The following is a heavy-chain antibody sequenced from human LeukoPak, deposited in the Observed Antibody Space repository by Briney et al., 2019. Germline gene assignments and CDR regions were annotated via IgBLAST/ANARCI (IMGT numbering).Heavy chain of an antibody. CDR3: AKRGVVIRVILVGFHKEAYYFDS. V-gene: IGHV3-23*01. Sequence: GGSLRLSCAASGFTFDDFYMNWRRQAPGKGLELFAGISGSGGSTNYADSVKGRFTISRDNRKNTLYLQMNSLRAEDTAVYFCAKRGVVIRVILVGFHKEAYYFDSWGQGALVTVSS. D-gene: IGHD3-22*01. CDR2: ISGSGGST. CDR1: GFTFDDFY. J-gene: IGHJ4*02.